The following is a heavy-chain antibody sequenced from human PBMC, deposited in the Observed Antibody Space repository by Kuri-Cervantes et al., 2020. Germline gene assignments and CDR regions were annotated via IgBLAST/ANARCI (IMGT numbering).Heavy chain of an antibody. D-gene: IGHD3-10*01. CDR3: ARGRGYYYYYMDV. J-gene: IGHJ6*03. CDR2: IYYSGST. Sequence: SETLSLTCTVSGGSISSYYWSWIRQPPGKGLEWIGYIYYSGSTNYNPSLKSRVTISVDTSKNQFSLKLSSLTAADTAVYYCARGRGYYYYYMDVWGKGTTVTVSS. V-gene: IGHV4-59*01. CDR1: GGSISSYY.